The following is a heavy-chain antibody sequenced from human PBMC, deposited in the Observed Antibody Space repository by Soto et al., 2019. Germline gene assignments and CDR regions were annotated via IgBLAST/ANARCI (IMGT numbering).Heavy chain of an antibody. V-gene: IGHV3-23*01. Sequence: EVQLLESGGGLVQPGGSLRLSCAASGFTFSSYAMSWVRQAPGKGLEWVSAISGSGGSTYYADSVKGRFTISRDNSKNTLYLQMNSLRAEDTAVYYCAKGERWPDYYYYYYMDVWGKGTTVTVAS. D-gene: IGHD2-15*01. CDR3: AKGERWPDYYYYYYMDV. CDR2: ISGSGGST. J-gene: IGHJ6*03. CDR1: GFTFSSYA.